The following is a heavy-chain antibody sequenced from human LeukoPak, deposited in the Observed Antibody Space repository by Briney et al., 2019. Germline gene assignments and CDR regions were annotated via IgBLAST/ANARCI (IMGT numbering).Heavy chain of an antibody. J-gene: IGHJ4*02. CDR3: ARHGVGSSWFGFDY. Sequence: GESLKISCQASGYTFNNYWIGWVRQMPGKGLEWMGIINLGDSDSRSSPSLQGRATISADRSISTGYLQWSSLRASDTAMYYCARHGVGSSWFGFDYWGQGTLVTDS. CDR2: INLGDSDS. V-gene: IGHV5-51*01. CDR1: GYTFNNYW. D-gene: IGHD6-6*01.